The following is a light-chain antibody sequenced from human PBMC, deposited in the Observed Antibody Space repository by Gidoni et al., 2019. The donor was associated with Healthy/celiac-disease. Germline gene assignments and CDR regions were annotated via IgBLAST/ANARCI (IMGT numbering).Light chain of an antibody. Sequence: DIQITQSPSTLSASVGDRVTITLRASQSISSWLAWYQQKPGKAPKLLIYKASSLESGVPLRFSGSGSGTEFTLTISSLQADDFATYYCQQYNSYPLTFGGGTKVEIK. J-gene: IGKJ4*01. CDR1: QSISSW. CDR3: QQYNSYPLT. CDR2: KAS. V-gene: IGKV1-5*03.